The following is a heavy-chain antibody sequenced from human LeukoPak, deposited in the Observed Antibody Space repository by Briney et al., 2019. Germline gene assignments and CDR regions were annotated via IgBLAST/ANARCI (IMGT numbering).Heavy chain of an antibody. J-gene: IGHJ3*02. CDR3: AKSYSGAYDAFDI. Sequence: AGGSLRLSCAASGFTFSTSGMHWVRQAPGKGLEWVTFIRFDEGDKYYADSVKGRFTSSRDNSKNTLYLQMDSLRAEDTAVYYCAKSYSGAYDAFDIWGQGTMVTVSS. V-gene: IGHV3-30*02. CDR1: GFTFSTSG. CDR2: IRFDEGDK. D-gene: IGHD3-10*01.